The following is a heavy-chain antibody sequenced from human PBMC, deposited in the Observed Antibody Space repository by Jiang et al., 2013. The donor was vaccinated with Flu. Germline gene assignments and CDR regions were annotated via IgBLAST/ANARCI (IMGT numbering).Heavy chain of an antibody. Sequence: QLVESGGGLVQPGGSLRLSCAASGFTFSSYWMSWVRQAPGKGLEWVANIKQDGSEKYYVDSVKGRFTISRDNAKNSLYLQMNSLRAEDTAVYYCATASGYDLNWYFDLWGRGTLVTVSS. J-gene: IGHJ2*01. CDR3: ATASGYDLNWYFDL. CDR1: GFTFSSYW. D-gene: IGHD5-12*01. V-gene: IGHV3-7*03. CDR2: IKQDGSEK.